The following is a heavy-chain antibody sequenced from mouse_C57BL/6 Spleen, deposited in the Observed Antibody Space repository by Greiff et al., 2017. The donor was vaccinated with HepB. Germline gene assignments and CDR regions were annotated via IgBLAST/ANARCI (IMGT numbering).Heavy chain of an antibody. CDR1: GYTFTSYW. CDR3: ARGGRAAY. V-gene: IGHV1-69*01. CDR2: IDPSDSYT. J-gene: IGHJ3*01. Sequence: QVQLQQPGAELVMPGASVKLSCKASGYTFTSYWMHWVKQRPGQGLEWIGEIDPSDSYTNYNQKFKGKSTLTVDKSSSTAYMQLSSLTSEDSAVYYCARGGRAAYWGQGTLVTVSA. D-gene: IGHD3-3*01.